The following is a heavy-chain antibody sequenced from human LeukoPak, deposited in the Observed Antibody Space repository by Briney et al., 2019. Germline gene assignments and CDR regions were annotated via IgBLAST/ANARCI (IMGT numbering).Heavy chain of an antibody. Sequence: PGRSLRLSCAASGFTFSSYGMHWVRQAPGKGLEWVAVISYDGSNKYYADSVKGRFTISRDNSKNTLYLQMNSLRAEDTAVYYCAKSGNLPFDYWGQGTLVTVSS. CDR1: GFTFSSYG. V-gene: IGHV3-30*18. J-gene: IGHJ4*02. CDR3: AKSGNLPFDY. CDR2: ISYDGSNK. D-gene: IGHD4-23*01.